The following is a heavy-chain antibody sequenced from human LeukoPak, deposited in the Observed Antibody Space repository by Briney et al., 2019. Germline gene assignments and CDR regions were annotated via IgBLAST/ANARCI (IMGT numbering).Heavy chain of an antibody. CDR1: GFTFSSYT. J-gene: IGHJ4*02. D-gene: IGHD2-2*01. Sequence: AGGSLRLSCAASGFTFSSYTMNWVRQAPGKGPEWVSSISSSSTYIYYADSVKGRFTISRDNAKNSLYLQMNSLRAEDTAVYYLGGGGSTSGDQDFACWGQGTLVTVS. CDR2: ISSSSTYI. V-gene: IGHV3-21*01. CDR3: GGGGSTSGDQDFAC.